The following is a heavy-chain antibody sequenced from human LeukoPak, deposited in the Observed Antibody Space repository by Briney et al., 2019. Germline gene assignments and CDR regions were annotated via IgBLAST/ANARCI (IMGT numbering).Heavy chain of an antibody. CDR1: GYSISSGYY. V-gene: IGHV4-38-2*02. CDR3: ARRGRGVQDRGFDY. J-gene: IGHJ4*02. Sequence: SETLSLTCTVSGYSISSGYYWGWIRQPPGKGLEWIGSIYHSGSTYYNPSLKSRVTISVDTSKNQFSLKLSSVTAADTAVYYCARRGRGVQDRGFDYWGQGTLVTVSS. D-gene: IGHD3-10*01. CDR2: IYHSGST.